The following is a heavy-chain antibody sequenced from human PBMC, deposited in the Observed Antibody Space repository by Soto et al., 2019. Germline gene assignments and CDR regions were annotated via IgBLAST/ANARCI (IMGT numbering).Heavy chain of an antibody. V-gene: IGHV3-11*01. Sequence: GGSLRPSCTGSGFDFGDYYMSWIRQAPGKGLEWVSYIDSGDGTTYYTDSVKGRFTISRDNAKKTVYLQMSSLRVEDTALYYCVRPYYSSSWFPFDRWGQGTLVTVSS. CDR1: GFDFGDYY. D-gene: IGHD6-13*01. CDR3: VRPYYSSSWFPFDR. J-gene: IGHJ4*02. CDR2: IDSGDGTT.